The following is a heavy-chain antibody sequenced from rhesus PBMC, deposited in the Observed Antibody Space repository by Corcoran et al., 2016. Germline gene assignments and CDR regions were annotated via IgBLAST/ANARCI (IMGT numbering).Heavy chain of an antibody. D-gene: IGHD6-13*01. J-gene: IGHJ4*01. CDR3: ATWYSSWSFDY. V-gene: IGHV4-160*01. CDR1: GGSISSNY. CDR2: IRSGGST. Sequence: QVQLQQWGEGLVKPSETLSLTCAVYGGSISSNYWSWIRQPPGKGLEWIGRIRSGGSTNYNPSLKSRVTISIDTSKTQFSLKLSSVTAADTAVYYCATWYSSWSFDYWGQGVPVTVSS.